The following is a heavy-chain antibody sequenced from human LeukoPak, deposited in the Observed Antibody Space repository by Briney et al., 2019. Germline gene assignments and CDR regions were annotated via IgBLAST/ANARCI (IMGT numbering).Heavy chain of an antibody. V-gene: IGHV3-9*03. J-gene: IGHJ3*02. Sequence: GGSLRLSCAASGFTFDDYAMHWVRQAPGKGLEWISGISWNSGSIGYADSVKGRFTISRDNAKNSLYLQMNSLRAEDMALYYCAKGIAARREDAFDIWGQGTMVTVSS. D-gene: IGHD6-6*01. CDR3: AKGIAARREDAFDI. CDR1: GFTFDDYA. CDR2: ISWNSGSI.